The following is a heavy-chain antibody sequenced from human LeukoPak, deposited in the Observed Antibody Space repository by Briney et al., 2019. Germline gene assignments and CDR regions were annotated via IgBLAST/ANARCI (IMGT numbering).Heavy chain of an antibody. CDR3: AKEPTDFWSGPDAFDI. V-gene: IGHV3-23*01. CDR1: RFSFSAYP. J-gene: IGHJ3*02. Sequence: GGSLRLSCEASRFSFSAYPMGWVRRAPGKGLEWVSAISGSGGSTYYADSVKGRFTISRDNSKNTLYLQMNSLRAEDTAVYYCAKEPTDFWSGPDAFDIWGQGTMVTVSS. CDR2: ISGSGGST. D-gene: IGHD3-3*01.